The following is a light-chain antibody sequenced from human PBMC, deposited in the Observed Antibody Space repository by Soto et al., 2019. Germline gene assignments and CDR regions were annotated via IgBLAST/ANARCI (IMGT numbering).Light chain of an antibody. CDR2: TAS. Sequence: DIQMTQSPSSVSASVGDRVTITSRASQGVSSRLAWYQQKPGKAPNLLIYTASTLQSGVPSRFSGSGSGTDFTLTISSLQPEDFATYYCQQSNSFPRTFGQGTEVEIK. V-gene: IGKV1-12*01. CDR1: QGVSSR. CDR3: QQSNSFPRT. J-gene: IGKJ1*01.